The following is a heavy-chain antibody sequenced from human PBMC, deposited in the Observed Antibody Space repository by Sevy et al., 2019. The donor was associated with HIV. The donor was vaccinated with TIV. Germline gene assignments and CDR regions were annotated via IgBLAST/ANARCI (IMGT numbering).Heavy chain of an antibody. V-gene: IGHV3-49*04. D-gene: IGHD1-26*01. CDR3: TRWSGSQSIFDY. J-gene: IGHJ4*02. CDR1: GFTFGDYA. CDR2: IKSKRYDGTT. Sequence: GGSLRLSCTASGFTFGDYAMSWVRQAPGKGLEWISFIKSKRYDGTTGNAASVKGRFTISRDDSKSIAYLQMNNLKTEDTAVYYCTRWSGSQSIFDYWGQGTLVTVSS.